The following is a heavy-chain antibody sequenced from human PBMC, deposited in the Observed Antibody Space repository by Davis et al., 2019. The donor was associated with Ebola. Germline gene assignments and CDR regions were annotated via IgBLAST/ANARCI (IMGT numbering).Heavy chain of an antibody. CDR3: ARREVGGIAVFDY. V-gene: IGHV4-34*01. J-gene: IGHJ4*02. CDR2: IHHSGTT. CDR1: AGSFRGYY. Sequence: SQTLSPTCPVYAGSFRGYYWSWIRQPPGKGLEWLREIHHSGTTNYNPSLKSRVPISVDTSKNQFSLKVSSVTAAATAVYYCARREVGGIAVFDYWGQGTLVTVSS. D-gene: IGHD6-19*01.